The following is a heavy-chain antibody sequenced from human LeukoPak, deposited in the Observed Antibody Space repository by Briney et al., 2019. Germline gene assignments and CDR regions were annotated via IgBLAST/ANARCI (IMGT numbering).Heavy chain of an antibody. CDR1: GGSISSSSYY. V-gene: IGHV4-39*07. CDR3: VRGGVDGYSYGKY. J-gene: IGHJ4*02. CDR2: IYYSGST. D-gene: IGHD5-24*01. Sequence: KPSETLSLTCTVSGGSISSSSYYWGWIRQPPGKGLEWIGSIYYSGSTNYNPSLKSRVTISVDKSNNQYSLKLSSVTAADTAVYYCVRGGVDGYSYGKYWGQGALVTVSS.